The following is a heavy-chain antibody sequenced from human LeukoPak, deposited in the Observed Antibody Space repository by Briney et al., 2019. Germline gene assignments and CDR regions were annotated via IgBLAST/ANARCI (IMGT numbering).Heavy chain of an antibody. D-gene: IGHD2-15*01. V-gene: IGHV3-48*04. Sequence: GGSLRLSCAASGFTFSSNSMNWVRQAPGKGLEWVSYISSTGGTIYYADSMKGRFTISRDNAKNSLYLQMNSLRVEDTAVYYCARDSLVVVVAATPDYWGQGTLVTVSS. CDR2: ISSTGGTI. J-gene: IGHJ4*02. CDR3: ARDSLVVVVAATPDY. CDR1: GFTFSSNS.